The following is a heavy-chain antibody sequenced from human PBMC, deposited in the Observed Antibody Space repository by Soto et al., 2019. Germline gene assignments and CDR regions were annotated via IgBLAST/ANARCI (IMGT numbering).Heavy chain of an antibody. CDR1: GSTFTGYY. CDR2: INPNSGGT. D-gene: IGHD6-13*01. V-gene: IGHV1-2*04. CDR3: ALSSWYPYYFDY. J-gene: IGHJ4*02. Sequence: GASVKVSCKASGSTFTGYYMHWVRQAPGQGLEWMGWINPNSGGTNYAQKFQGWVTMTRDTSISTAYMELSRLRSDDTAVYYCALSSWYPYYFDYWGQGTLVTVSS.